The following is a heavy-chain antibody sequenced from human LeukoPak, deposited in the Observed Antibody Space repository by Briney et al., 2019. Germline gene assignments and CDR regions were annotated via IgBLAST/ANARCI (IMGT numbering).Heavy chain of an antibody. V-gene: IGHV4-39*07. Sequence: SETLSLTCTVSGGSISSSSYYWGWIRQPPGKGLEWIGSIYYSGSTYYNPSLKSRVTISVDTSKNQFSLKLSSVTAADTAVYYCASTLLWFGELLGISPGYYYMDVWGKGTTVTVSS. CDR1: GGSISSSSYY. CDR2: IYYSGST. J-gene: IGHJ6*03. CDR3: ASTLLWFGELLGISPGYYYMDV. D-gene: IGHD3-10*01.